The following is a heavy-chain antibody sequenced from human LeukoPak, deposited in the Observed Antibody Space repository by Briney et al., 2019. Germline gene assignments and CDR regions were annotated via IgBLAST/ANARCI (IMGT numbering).Heavy chain of an antibody. Sequence: GGSVRLSCAASGFSFSTYWMSWVRQAPGKGLEWVGTIKLDGSEKYYVDSVKGRLTISRDNAKNSLYLQMNSLRAEDTAVYYCARDRSDIVTGYNDAFDVWGQGTMVTVSP. J-gene: IGHJ3*01. CDR1: GFSFSTYW. CDR3: ARDRSDIVTGYNDAFDV. V-gene: IGHV3-7*01. D-gene: IGHD3-9*01. CDR2: IKLDGSEK.